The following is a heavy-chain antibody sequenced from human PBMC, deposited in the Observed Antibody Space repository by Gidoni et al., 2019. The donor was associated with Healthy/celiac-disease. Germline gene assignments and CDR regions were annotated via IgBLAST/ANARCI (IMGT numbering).Heavy chain of an antibody. CDR2: ISSSGSTI. D-gene: IGHD6-13*01. J-gene: IGHJ6*03. V-gene: IGHV3-11*01. CDR3: ARDSMYSSSWYAYYYYYMDV. CDR1: GSTFSDYY. Sequence: QVQLVESGGGLVKPGGSLRLSCAASGSTFSDYYMSWIRQAPGKGLEWVSYISSSGSTIYYADSVKGRFTISRDNAKNLLYLQMNSLRAEDTAVYYCARDSMYSSSWYAYYYYYMDVWGKGTTVTVSS.